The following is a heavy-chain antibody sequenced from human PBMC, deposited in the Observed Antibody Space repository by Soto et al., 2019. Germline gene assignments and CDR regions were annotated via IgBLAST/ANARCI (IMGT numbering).Heavy chain of an antibody. CDR3: ARGADYDSSGIRLNWFDP. Sequence: GGSLRLSCAASGFTFSSYSMNWVRQTPGKGLEWVSYISSSSSTIYYADSVKGRFTISRDNAKNSLYLQMNSLRDEDTAVYYCARGADYDSSGIRLNWFDPWGQGTLVTVSS. CDR1: GFTFSSYS. J-gene: IGHJ5*02. D-gene: IGHD3-22*01. V-gene: IGHV3-48*02. CDR2: ISSSSSTI.